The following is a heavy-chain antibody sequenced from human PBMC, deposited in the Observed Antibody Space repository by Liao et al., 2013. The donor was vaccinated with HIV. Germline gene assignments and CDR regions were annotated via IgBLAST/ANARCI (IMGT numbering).Heavy chain of an antibody. V-gene: IGHV4-39*07. CDR2: IYYSGST. D-gene: IGHD3-22*01. CDR1: GGSISSSSYY. Sequence: QLQLQESGPGLVKPSETLSLTCTVSGGSISSSSYYWGWIRQPPGKGLEWIGSIYYSGSTYYNPSLKSRVTISVDTSKNQFSLKLSSVTAADTAVYYCASEPPFGTYDSSGYYDWGQGTLVTVSS. CDR3: ASEPPFGTYDSSGYYD. J-gene: IGHJ4*02.